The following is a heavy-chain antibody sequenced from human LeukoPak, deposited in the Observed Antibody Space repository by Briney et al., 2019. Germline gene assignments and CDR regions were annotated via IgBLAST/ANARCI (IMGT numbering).Heavy chain of an antibody. D-gene: IGHD6-19*01. CDR2: SHYSGST. CDR1: GGSFSGYY. CDR3: AREGWQWLVRAFDY. V-gene: IGHV4-34*01. Sequence: SETLSLTCAVYGGSFSGYYWSWIRQPPGKGLEWIAISHYSGSTYYNPSLKSRVTMSVDTSKNQFSLRLSSVTAADTAVYYCAREGWQWLVRAFDYWGQGTLVTVSS. J-gene: IGHJ4*02.